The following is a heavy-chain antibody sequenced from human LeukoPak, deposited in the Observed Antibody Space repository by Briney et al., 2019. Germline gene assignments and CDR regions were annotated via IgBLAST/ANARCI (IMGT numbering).Heavy chain of an antibody. CDR3: ARGSFGYYYYYGMDV. Sequence: ASVKVSCKASGYTFTGYYMHWVRQAPGQGLEWMGWMNPNSGNTGYAQKFQGRVTMTRNTSISTAYMELSSLRSEDTAVYYCARGSFGYYYYYGMDVWGQGTTVTVSS. CDR2: MNPNSGNT. J-gene: IGHJ6*02. CDR1: GYTFTGYY. D-gene: IGHD3-16*01. V-gene: IGHV1-8*02.